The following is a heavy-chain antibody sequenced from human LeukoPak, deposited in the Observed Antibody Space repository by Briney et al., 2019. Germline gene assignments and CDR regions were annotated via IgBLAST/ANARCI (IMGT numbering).Heavy chain of an antibody. D-gene: IGHD6-19*01. V-gene: IGHV3-9*01. J-gene: IGHJ6*02. CDR1: GFTFDDYA. CDR2: ISWNSGSI. CDR3: AKDIWQWLVACGMDV. Sequence: GGSLRLSCAASGFTFDDYAMHWVRQAPGKGLEWASGISWNSGSIGYADSVKGRFTISRDNAKNSLYLQMNSLRAEDTALYYCAKDIWQWLVACGMDVWGQGTTVTVSS.